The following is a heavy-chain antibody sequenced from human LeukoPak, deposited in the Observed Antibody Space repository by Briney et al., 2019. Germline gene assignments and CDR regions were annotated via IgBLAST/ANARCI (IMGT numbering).Heavy chain of an antibody. V-gene: IGHV1-18*01. Sequence: ASVQGSSQASGYTFTSYGISWVRQAPGQGIEWMGWICAYNGNTNYAQKLQGRVTMTTDTSTSTAYMELRSLRSDDTAVYYCARYYYYGMDVWGQGTTVTVSS. J-gene: IGHJ6*02. CDR2: ICAYNGNT. CDR1: GYTFTSYG. CDR3: ARYYYYGMDV.